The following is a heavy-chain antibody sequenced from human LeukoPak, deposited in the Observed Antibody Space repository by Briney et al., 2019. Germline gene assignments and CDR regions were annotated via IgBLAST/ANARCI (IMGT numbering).Heavy chain of an antibody. Sequence: PSETLSLTCTVSGGSVTSASHYWAWLRQPPGKGLEWIGSIHYSGSTYYSPSLKSRLTISGDTSKSQLSLKLTFVTAADTAVYYCTRHHDYGDKIDYWGQGTLATVSS. CDR1: GGSVTSASHY. D-gene: IGHD4-23*01. CDR2: IHYSGST. CDR3: TRHHDYGDKIDY. J-gene: IGHJ4*02. V-gene: IGHV4-39*01.